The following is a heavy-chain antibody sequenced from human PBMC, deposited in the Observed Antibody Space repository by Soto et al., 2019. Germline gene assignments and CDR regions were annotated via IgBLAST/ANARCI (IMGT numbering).Heavy chain of an antibody. CDR2: ISGSSGSK. Sequence: EVQLLESGGGLVQPGGSLRLSCAASGFTFSSYAMSWVRQAPGKGLEWVSAISGSSGSKYYADSVKGRFTISRDNSKNTLYLQRNSLRAEDTAVYYCAKCPYDYGDYGGHYYYYYMDVWGKGTTVTVSS. CDR1: GFTFSSYA. V-gene: IGHV3-23*01. D-gene: IGHD4-17*01. J-gene: IGHJ6*03. CDR3: AKCPYDYGDYGGHYYYYYMDV.